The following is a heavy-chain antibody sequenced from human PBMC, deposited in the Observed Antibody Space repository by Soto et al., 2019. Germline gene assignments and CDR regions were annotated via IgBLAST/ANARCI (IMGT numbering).Heavy chain of an antibody. CDR2: INPSGGST. CDR1: GYTFTSYY. V-gene: IGHV1-46*01. J-gene: IGHJ4*02. Sequence: QVQLVQSGAEVKKPGASVKVSCKASGYTFTSYYMHWVRQAPGQGLEWMGIINPSGGSTSYAQKFQGRVTMTRDTSTSTVYMELSSLRSEDTAVYYCARGDYYDSSGYQDQLTYWGQGTLVTVSS. CDR3: ARGDYYDSSGYQDQLTY. D-gene: IGHD3-22*01.